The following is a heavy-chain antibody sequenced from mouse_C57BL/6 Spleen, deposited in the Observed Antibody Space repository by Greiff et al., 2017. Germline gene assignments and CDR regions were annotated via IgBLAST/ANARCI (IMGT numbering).Heavy chain of an antibody. J-gene: IGHJ3*01. D-gene: IGHD2-4*01. CDR3: ADDYDGGFAY. CDR1: GYTFTSYW. Sequence: QVQLQQPGAELVRPGSSVKLSCKASGYTFTSYWMHWVKQRPIQGLEWIGNIDPSDSETHYNQKFKDKATFTVDKSTSTAYMQLSSLTSEYAAVYFYADDYDGGFAYWGQGTLVTVSA. CDR2: IDPSDSET. V-gene: IGHV1-52*01.